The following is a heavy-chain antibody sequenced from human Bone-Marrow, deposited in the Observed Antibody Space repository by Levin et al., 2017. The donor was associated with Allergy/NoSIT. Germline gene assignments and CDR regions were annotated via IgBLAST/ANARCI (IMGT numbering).Heavy chain of an antibody. CDR3: ARGIIGDVRVAHKEAFDI. D-gene: IGHD2-8*02. V-gene: IGHV3-21*01. CDR2: ISSSGSDM. Sequence: GESLKISCTVSGFRFSDYSINWVRQAPGKGLEWVSSISSSGSDMYYVDSVRGRFTISRDNAKNSLTLQMNSLRAEDTAVYYCARGIIGDVRVAHKEAFDIWGQGTMVSVSS. J-gene: IGHJ3*02. CDR1: GFRFSDYS.